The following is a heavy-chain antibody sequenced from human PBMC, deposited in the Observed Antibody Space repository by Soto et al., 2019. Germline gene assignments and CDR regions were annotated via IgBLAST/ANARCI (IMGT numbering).Heavy chain of an antibody. CDR2: ISRKSENI. CDR1: GFRFDDYA. V-gene: IGHV3-9*01. J-gene: IGHJ4*02. CDR3: VKDGDMLCSGINCYPHFDH. Sequence: EVQLVESGGGLVQPGRSLRLACEGSGFRFDDYAVHWVRQAPGKGLEWVSGISRKSENIDYAESVKGRFTISRDNAKNSLYLQMNSLKPEDTALYYGVKDGDMLCSGINCYPHFDHWGQGTLVTVSS. D-gene: IGHD2-15*01.